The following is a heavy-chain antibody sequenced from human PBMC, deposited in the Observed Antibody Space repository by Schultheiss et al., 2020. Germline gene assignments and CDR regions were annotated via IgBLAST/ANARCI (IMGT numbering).Heavy chain of an antibody. D-gene: IGHD4-17*01. V-gene: IGHV1-69*04. CDR3: ARESAGYGDFDY. Sequence: SVKVSCKASGGTFSSYTISWVRQAPGQGLEWMGRIIPILGIANYAQKFQGRVTITADKSTSTAYMELSSLRSEDTAVYYCARESAGYGDFDYWGQGTLVTVSS. J-gene: IGHJ4*02. CDR1: GGTFSSYT. CDR2: IIPILGIA.